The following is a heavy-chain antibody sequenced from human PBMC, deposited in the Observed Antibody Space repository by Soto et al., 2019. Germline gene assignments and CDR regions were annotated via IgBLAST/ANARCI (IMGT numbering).Heavy chain of an antibody. J-gene: IGHJ5*02. D-gene: IGHD5-12*01. V-gene: IGHV3-48*03. CDR1: GFIFSDYE. CDR2: ISGSGLTI. CDR3: ARGPYRNTYNWFDS. Sequence: GSLRLSCAASGFIFSDYEINWVRQAPGKGLEWVSYISGSGLTIYYADSVKGRFTISRDNAKNSLYLQMNSLGVEDTAVYYCARGPYRNTYNWFDSWGQGTLVTVSS.